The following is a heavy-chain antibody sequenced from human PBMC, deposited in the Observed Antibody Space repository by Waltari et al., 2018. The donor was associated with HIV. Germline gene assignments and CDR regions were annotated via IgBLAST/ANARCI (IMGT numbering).Heavy chain of an antibody. V-gene: IGHV3-53*01. J-gene: IGHJ2*01. Sequence: EVQLVESGGGLIKPGGSLRLSCAASGFTVNGNYLSWVRQAPGKGLEWVSLINSGRSTYYADSVKGRFTSSRDNSKNTLYLQMNSLRAEDTAVYYCAIAGDSNYGYWCFDLWGRGSLVTVSS. CDR1: GFTVNGNY. D-gene: IGHD4-4*01. CDR2: INSGRST. CDR3: AIAGDSNYGYWCFDL.